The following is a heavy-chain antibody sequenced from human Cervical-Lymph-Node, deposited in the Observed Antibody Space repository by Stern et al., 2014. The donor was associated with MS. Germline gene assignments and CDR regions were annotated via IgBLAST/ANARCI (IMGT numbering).Heavy chain of an antibody. CDR3: AISNSDDY. V-gene: IGHV1-46*03. D-gene: IGHD4-11*01. CDR2: LNPSDGIT. J-gene: IGHJ4*02. CDR1: RYPYTSYN. Sequence: QVQLVESGAEVKKPGASVKVSCKAFRYPYTSYNIHWVRQAPGQGLAWMGILNPSDGITNYTQQFKVRVTMTRDTSTGTVYMELSSLRSYDTAGYYCAISNSDDYWGQGTLVTVSS.